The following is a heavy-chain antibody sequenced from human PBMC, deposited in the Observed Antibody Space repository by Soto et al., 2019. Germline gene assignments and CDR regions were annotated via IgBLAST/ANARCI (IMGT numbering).Heavy chain of an antibody. V-gene: IGHV3-72*01. CDR3: AIVTTSGYYYVD. D-gene: IGHD3-22*01. CDR1: GFTFSDHY. CDR2: VRNKANSYTT. Sequence: EAQLVESGGGLVQPGGSLRLSCAASGFTFSDHYMDWVRQAPGKGLEWVGRVRNKANSYTTEYAASVKGRFTISRDDSQNSVYLQMNSLKTEDTAVYYCAIVTTSGYYYVDLGQGTLVTASS. J-gene: IGHJ4*02.